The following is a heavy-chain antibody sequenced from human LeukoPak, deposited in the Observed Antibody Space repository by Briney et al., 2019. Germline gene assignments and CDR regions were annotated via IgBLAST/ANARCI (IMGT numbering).Heavy chain of an antibody. CDR3: ARDTYAGHVGFDP. V-gene: IGHV4-31*03. CDR1: GGSISSGGYY. D-gene: IGHD2-2*01. Sequence: SETLSLTCTVSGGSISSGGYYWSWIRQHPGKGLEWIGYIYYSGSTYYNPSLKSRVTISVDTSKNQFSLKLSSVTAADTAVYYCARDTYAGHVGFDPWGQGTLVTVSS. CDR2: IYYSGST. J-gene: IGHJ5*02.